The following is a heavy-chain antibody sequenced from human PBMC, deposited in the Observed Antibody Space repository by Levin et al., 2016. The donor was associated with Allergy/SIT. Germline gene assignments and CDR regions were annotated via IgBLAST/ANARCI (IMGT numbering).Heavy chain of an antibody. D-gene: IGHD3-10*01. V-gene: IGHV4-34*01. CDR3: ARAPGGIPMERHFDY. Sequence: SETLSLTCAVLWWLLQWLLLELDPPAPRKGLEWIGEINHSGSANYNPSLKSRVTISRDTSKNQFSLKLSSVAAADTAVYYCARAPGGIPMERHFDYWGQGTLVTVSS. CDR2: INHSGSA. J-gene: IGHJ4*02. CDR1: WLLQWLL.